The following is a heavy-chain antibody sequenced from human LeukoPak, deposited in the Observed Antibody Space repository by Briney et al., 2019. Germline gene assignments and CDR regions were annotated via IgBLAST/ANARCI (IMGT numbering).Heavy chain of an antibody. CDR1: GGSISSHY. Sequence: SETLSLTCTVSGGSISSHYWSWIRQPPGKGLEWIGYIYYSGSTNYNPSLKSRVTISVDTSKNQFSLKLSSVTAADTAVYYCARAAGATIFNYYYYHHMDVWGKGTTVTVSS. CDR3: ARAAGATIFNYYYYHHMDV. V-gene: IGHV4-59*11. CDR2: IYYSGST. J-gene: IGHJ6*03. D-gene: IGHD1-26*01.